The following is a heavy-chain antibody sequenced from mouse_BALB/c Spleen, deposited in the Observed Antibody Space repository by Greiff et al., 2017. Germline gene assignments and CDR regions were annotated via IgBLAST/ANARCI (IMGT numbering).Heavy chain of an antibody. CDR1: GFTFSDFY. J-gene: IGHJ4*01. CDR3: ARDAGGGGMDY. Sequence: DVMLVESGGGLVQPGGSLRLSCATSGFTFSDFYMEWVRQPPGKRLEWIAASRNKANDYTTEYSASVKGRFIVSRDTSQSILYLQMNALRAEDTAIYYCARDAGGGGMDYWGQGTSVTVSS. CDR2: SRNKANDYTT. V-gene: IGHV7-1*02.